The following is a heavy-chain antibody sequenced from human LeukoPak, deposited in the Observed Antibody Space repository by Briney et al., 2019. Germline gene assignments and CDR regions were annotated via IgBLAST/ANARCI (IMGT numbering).Heavy chain of an antibody. CDR3: AAYGDHWYFDL. D-gene: IGHD4-17*01. CDR2: IYTSGSP. J-gene: IGHJ2*01. V-gene: IGHV4-59*10. Sequence: SETLSLTCAVYGESFSTYYWSWIRQPAGKGLEWIGRIYTSGSPTYNPSLKSRVTMSVDTSKNQSSLRLSSVTAADTAVYYCAAYGDHWYFDLWGRGTLVTVSS. CDR1: GESFSTYY.